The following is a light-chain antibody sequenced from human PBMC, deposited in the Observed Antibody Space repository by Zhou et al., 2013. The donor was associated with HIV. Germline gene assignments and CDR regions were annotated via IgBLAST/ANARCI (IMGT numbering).Light chain of an antibody. CDR1: QNISIY. CDR3: QQYDSYWT. J-gene: IGKJ1*01. CDR2: AAS. Sequence: DIQMTQSPSSLSASIGDRVNITCRASQNISIYFNWYQQKPGNAPNLLIFAASNLRSGVSSRFSGSGSGTEFTLTISSLQPDDFATYYCQQYDSYWTFGQGTKVEIK. V-gene: IGKV1-17*01.